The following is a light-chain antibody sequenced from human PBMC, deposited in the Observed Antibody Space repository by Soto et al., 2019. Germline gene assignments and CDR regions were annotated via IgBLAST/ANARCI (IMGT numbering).Light chain of an antibody. CDR2: GNS. Sequence: QSVLTQPPSVSGAPGQRVTISCTGGSSNIGAGYDVRWYQQLPGTAPKVLIYGNSNRPSGVPDRFSGSKSGTSASLAITGLQAEDEADYYCQSYDSSLSGYVFGTGTKVTVL. CDR3: QSYDSSLSGYV. V-gene: IGLV1-40*01. J-gene: IGLJ1*01. CDR1: SSNIGAGYD.